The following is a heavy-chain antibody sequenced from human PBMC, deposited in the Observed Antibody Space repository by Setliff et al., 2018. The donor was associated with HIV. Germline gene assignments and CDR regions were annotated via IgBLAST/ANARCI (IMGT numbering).Heavy chain of an antibody. CDR2: FDPEDGDT. D-gene: IGHD3-22*01. Sequence: ASVKVSCKVSGYTLTELSMHWVRQAPGKGLEWMGRFDPEDGDTNYAQKFQGRVSITADASTSTAYMEVNSLRFEDTAVYYCARDNYYDSSGAIGYWGQGTLVTVSS. J-gene: IGHJ4*02. CDR1: GYTLTELS. CDR3: ARDNYYDSSGAIGY. V-gene: IGHV1-24*01.